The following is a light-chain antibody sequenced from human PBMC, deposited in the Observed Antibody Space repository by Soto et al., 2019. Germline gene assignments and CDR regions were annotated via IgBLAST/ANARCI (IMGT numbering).Light chain of an antibody. V-gene: IGKV1-5*03. CDR2: QAS. CDR1: QSISVW. Sequence: DIQVTQSPSTLSASVGDRVTITCRASQSISVWLAWYQQKPGKAPQLLIYQASVLASGIPSRFSGSGSGTDFSLTISSLQPDDFATYYCQQYKSDSAAFGPGTKVDI. CDR3: QQYKSDSAA. J-gene: IGKJ3*01.